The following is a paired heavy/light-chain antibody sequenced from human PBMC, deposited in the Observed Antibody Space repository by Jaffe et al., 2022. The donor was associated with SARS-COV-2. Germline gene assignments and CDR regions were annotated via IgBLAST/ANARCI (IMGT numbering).Light chain of an antibody. V-gene: IGKV3-15*01. J-gene: IGKJ4*01. CDR1: QSVDTN. Sequence: EIVMTQSPVTLSVSPGERATLSCRASQSVDTNLAWYQQKPGQAPSLLIYGASTRATGIPARFSGSGSGTEFTLSISSLQSEDCAVYYCQQYLNWPPLTFGGGTKVEIK. CDR2: GAS. CDR3: QQYLNWPPLT.
Heavy chain of an antibody. J-gene: IGHJ5*02. CDR1: GFIFSTYG. Sequence: QARLVESGGGVVQPGRSLRLSCAASGFIFSTYGMHWVRQAPGKGLEWVAVISNDGSNEYYADSVKGRFTISRDNSKNTLYLQMNSLRVEDTAVYYCAKPNYEYGGYVWFNPWGQGTLVTVSS. CDR3: AKPNYEYGGYVWFNP. V-gene: IGHV3-30*18. D-gene: IGHD4-17*01. CDR2: ISNDGSNE.